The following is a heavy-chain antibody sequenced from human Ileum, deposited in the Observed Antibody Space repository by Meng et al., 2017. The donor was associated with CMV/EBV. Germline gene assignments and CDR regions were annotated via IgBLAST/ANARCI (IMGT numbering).Heavy chain of an antibody. Sequence: LLGMGGDFLQPRGSLRLSFAAAGFDFSSIALSWVPQDPGKGLEWVSSITTGGDTHYADSVKGRFTISRDNSKNMLYLQMDSLRAEDTALFYCAKLIGHTGGYWGQGTLVTVSS. CDR2: ITTGGDT. CDR1: GFDFSSIA. CDR3: AKLIGHTGGY. V-gene: IGHV3-23*01. J-gene: IGHJ4*02. D-gene: IGHD2-8*02.